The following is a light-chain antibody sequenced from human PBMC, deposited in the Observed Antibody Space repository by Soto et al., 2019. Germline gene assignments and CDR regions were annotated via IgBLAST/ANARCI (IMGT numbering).Light chain of an antibody. CDR2: KAS. Sequence: DSQMTQSPSTLAASVGDRVTITCPASQSVSTWLAWYQQKPGKPPKLLIYKASILQSGVSSRFSGSGSGTDFTLTISGLQPDDFATYYCQQYDRYPVTFGGGTKVEVK. V-gene: IGKV1-5*03. J-gene: IGKJ4*01. CDR1: QSVSTW. CDR3: QQYDRYPVT.